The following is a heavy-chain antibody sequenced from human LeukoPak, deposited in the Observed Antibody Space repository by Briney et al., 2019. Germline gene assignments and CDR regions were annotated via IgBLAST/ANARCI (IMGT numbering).Heavy chain of an antibody. J-gene: IGHJ6*03. D-gene: IGHD4-17*01. V-gene: IGHV1-2*06. CDR3: ARDPSTVTTGTIYYYYMDV. CDR2: INPNSGGT. Sequence: ASVKVSCKASGYTFTGYYMHWVRQAPGQGLEWMGRINPNSGGTNYAQKFQGRVTMTRDTSISTAYMELSRLRSDDTAVYYCARDPSTVTTGTIYYYYMDVWGKGTTVTVSS. CDR1: GYTFTGYY.